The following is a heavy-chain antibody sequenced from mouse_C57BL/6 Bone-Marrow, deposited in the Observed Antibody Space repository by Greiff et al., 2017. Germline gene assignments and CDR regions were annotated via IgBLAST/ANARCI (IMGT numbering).Heavy chain of an antibody. CDR2: INPSSGYT. CDR1: GYTFTSYT. CDR3: ARSYYYGSSFLFDY. V-gene: IGHV1-4*01. J-gene: IGHJ2*01. D-gene: IGHD1-1*01. Sequence: QVQLKESGAELARPGASVKMSCKASGYTFTSYTMHWVKQRPGQGLEWIGYINPSSGYTKYNQKFKDKATLTADKSSSTAYMQLSSLTSEDSAVYYCARSYYYGSSFLFDYWGQGTTLTVSS.